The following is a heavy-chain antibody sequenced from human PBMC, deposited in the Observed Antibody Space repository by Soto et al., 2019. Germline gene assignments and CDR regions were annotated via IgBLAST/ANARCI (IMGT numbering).Heavy chain of an antibody. CDR2: MHYTGFS. V-gene: IGHV4-59*02. CDR3: GRLEGLATISYYFDY. J-gene: IGHJ4*02. Sequence: SETLSLTCSFSGDSVTSHYLTWIRQSPEKGLEWIGYMHYTGFSHYNPSLESRLTISVDRSKNQFTLKLTSLTVADTAVYYCGRLEGLATISYYFDYWGQGALGTVSS. CDR1: GDSVTSHY. D-gene: IGHD3-9*01.